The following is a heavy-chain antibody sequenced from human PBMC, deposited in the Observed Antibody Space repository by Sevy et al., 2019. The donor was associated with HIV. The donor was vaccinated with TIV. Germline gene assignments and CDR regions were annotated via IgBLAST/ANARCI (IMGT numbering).Heavy chain of an antibody. CDR3: ARDGLGDGYKDY. V-gene: IGHV3-21*01. CDR1: GFTFNIYT. CDR2: ISSISTYK. Sequence: GGSLRLSCAASGFTFNIYTMTWVRQAPGKGLEWVSSISSISTYKYYADSVKDRFTISRDNAKNSLYLQMNRLRAEDTAVYYCARDGLGDGYKDYWGQGTLVTVSS. J-gene: IGHJ4*02. D-gene: IGHD5-12*01.